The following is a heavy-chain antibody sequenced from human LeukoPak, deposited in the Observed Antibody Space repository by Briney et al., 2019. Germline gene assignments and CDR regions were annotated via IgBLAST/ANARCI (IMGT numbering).Heavy chain of an antibody. Sequence: GASVKVSCKSSVYTFTGYYMHWVRQAPGQGLEWMGWINPNSGGTNYAQKFQDRVTMTRDTSISTAYMELSRPRSDDTAVYYCARDQNYYDSSGYYGIDCWGQGTLVTVSS. D-gene: IGHD3-22*01. V-gene: IGHV1-2*02. CDR2: INPNSGGT. CDR3: ARDQNYYDSSGYYGIDC. J-gene: IGHJ4*02. CDR1: VYTFTGYY.